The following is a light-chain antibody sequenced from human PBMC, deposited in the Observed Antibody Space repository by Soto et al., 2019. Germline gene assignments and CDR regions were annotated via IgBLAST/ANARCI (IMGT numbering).Light chain of an antibody. CDR1: QTIRRW. J-gene: IGKJ1*01. V-gene: IGKV1-5*01. Sequence: DIEMTQSPSTLSASVGDRVTITCRASQTIRRWLAWYQQRPGKAPKVLIYDASTLESGVPARFSGSGSETEIPPNISSLQPEDSVTYYCQHYNSDPWTFGQGTKVEIK. CDR2: DAS. CDR3: QHYNSDPWT.